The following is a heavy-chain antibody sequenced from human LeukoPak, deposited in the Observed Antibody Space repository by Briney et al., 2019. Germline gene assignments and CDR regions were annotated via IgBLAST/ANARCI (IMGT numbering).Heavy chain of an antibody. D-gene: IGHD3-3*01. CDR2: INHSGST. J-gene: IGHJ5*02. Sequence: PSETPSLTCAVYGGSFSGYYWSWIRQPPGKGLEWIGEINHSGSTNYNPSLKSRVTISVDTSKNQFSLKLSSVTAADTAVYYCARGNPVTIFGVVIIPSWFDPWGQGTLVTVSS. CDR3: ARGNPVTIFGVVIIPSWFDP. V-gene: IGHV4-34*01. CDR1: GGSFSGYY.